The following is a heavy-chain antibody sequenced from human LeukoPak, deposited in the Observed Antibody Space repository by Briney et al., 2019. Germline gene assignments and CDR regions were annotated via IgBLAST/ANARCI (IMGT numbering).Heavy chain of an antibody. CDR3: ARGRGAAAAS. V-gene: IGHV4-34*01. Sequence: SETLSLTCAVYGGSFSDYYWSWIRQPPGKGLEWIGEINHIGSTTNYNPSLKSRVTISVDTSKNQFSLKLSSVTAADTAVYYCARGRGAAAASWGQGTLVTVSS. J-gene: IGHJ5*02. CDR2: INHIGSTT. CDR1: GGSFSDYY. D-gene: IGHD6-13*01.